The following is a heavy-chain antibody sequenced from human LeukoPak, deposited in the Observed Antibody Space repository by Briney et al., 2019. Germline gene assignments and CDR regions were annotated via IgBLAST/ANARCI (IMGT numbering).Heavy chain of an antibody. J-gene: IGHJ3*02. CDR2: ITPNSGGT. Sequence: ASVKVSCKASGYTFTGYYFHWVRQAPGQGIEWMGWITPNSGGTRYAQKFQGRVTMTRDTSINTAYMELSRLTSEDTAVYYCARKSPPDGSQKSRTRGASDTFDIWGQGTMVTVSS. V-gene: IGHV1-2*02. CDR3: ARKSPPDGSQKSRTRGASDTFDI. CDR1: GYTFTGYY. D-gene: IGHD3-10*01.